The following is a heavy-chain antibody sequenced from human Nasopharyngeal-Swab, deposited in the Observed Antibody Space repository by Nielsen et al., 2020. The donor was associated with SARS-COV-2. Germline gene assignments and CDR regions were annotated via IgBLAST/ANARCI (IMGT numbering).Heavy chain of an antibody. V-gene: IGHV3-23*01. CDR1: GFTFSSYA. CDR3: AKSPRIVVVPAAKWFDP. D-gene: IGHD2-2*01. CDR2: ISGSGGST. J-gene: IGHJ5*02. Sequence: GGSLRLSCAASGFTFSSYAMSWVRQAPGKGLEWVSAISGSGGSTYYADSVKGRFTISRDNSKNTLYLQMNSLRAEDTAVYYCAKSPRIVVVPAAKWFDPWGQGTLVTVSS.